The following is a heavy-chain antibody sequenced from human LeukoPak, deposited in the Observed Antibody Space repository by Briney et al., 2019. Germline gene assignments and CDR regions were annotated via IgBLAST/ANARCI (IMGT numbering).Heavy chain of an antibody. Sequence: PSETLSLTCAVYGGSFSGYYWSWIRQPPGKGLEWIGEINHSGSTNYNPSLKSRVTISVDTPKNQFSLKLSSVTAADTAVYYCARGGGGYVWGSYRFQPPDYWGQGTLVTVSS. V-gene: IGHV4-34*01. CDR2: INHSGST. CDR1: GGSFSGYY. D-gene: IGHD3-16*02. CDR3: ARGGGGYVWGSYRFQPPDY. J-gene: IGHJ4*02.